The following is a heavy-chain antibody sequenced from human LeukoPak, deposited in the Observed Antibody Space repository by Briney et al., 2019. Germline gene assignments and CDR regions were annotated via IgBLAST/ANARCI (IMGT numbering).Heavy chain of an antibody. Sequence: GGSLRLSCAASGFTFSSYAMSWVRQARGKGVEGVSAISGSGGSTYYADSVKGRFTISRDNSKNTLYLQMNSLRAEDTAVYYCAKDRTSDSSGYVYYFDYWGQGTLVTISS. CDR1: GFTFSSYA. CDR2: ISGSGGST. D-gene: IGHD3-22*01. J-gene: IGHJ4*02. V-gene: IGHV3-23*01. CDR3: AKDRTSDSSGYVYYFDY.